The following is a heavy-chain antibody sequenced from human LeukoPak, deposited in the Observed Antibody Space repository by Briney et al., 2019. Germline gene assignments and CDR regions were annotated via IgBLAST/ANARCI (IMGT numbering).Heavy chain of an antibody. V-gene: IGHV4-34*01. CDR3: ARGLGSGSRLIP. CDR2: INHSGST. CDR1: GGSFSGYY. J-gene: IGHJ5*02. Sequence: SETLSLTCAVYGGSFSGYYWSWIRQPPGKGLERIGEINHSGSTNYNPSLKSRVTIPVDTSKNQFSLKLSSVTAADTAVYYCARGLGSGSRLIPWGQGTLVTVSS. D-gene: IGHD1-26*01.